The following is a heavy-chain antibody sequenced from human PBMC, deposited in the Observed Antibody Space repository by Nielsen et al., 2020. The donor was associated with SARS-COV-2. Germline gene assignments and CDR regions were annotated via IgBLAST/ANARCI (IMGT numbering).Heavy chain of an antibody. CDR3: ARDPGGPFYSSDILTGYYNPNWFDP. D-gene: IGHD3-9*01. Sequence: VRQMPWKGLEWVSYISSSSSYTNYADSVKGRFTISRDNAKNSLYLQMNSLRAEDTAVYYCARDPGGPFYSSDILTGYYNPNWFDPWGQGTLVTVSS. J-gene: IGHJ5*02. V-gene: IGHV3-11*05. CDR2: ISSSSSYT.